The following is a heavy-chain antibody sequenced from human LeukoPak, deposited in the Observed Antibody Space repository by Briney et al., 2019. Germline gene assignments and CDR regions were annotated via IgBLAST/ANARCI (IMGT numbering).Heavy chain of an antibody. D-gene: IGHD2-2*01. Sequence: QPGGSLRLSCAASGFTFSSYEMNWVRQAPGKGLEWVSYISSSGSTIYYADSVKGRFTISRDNAKNSLYLQMNSLRAEDTAVYYCAREEYQLDYYYYGMDVWGQGTTVTVSS. J-gene: IGHJ6*02. CDR2: ISSSGSTI. CDR3: AREEYQLDYYYYGMDV. CDR1: GFTFSSYE. V-gene: IGHV3-48*03.